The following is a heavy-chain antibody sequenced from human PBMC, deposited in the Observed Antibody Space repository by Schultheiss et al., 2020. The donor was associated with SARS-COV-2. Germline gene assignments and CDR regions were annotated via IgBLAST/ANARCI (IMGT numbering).Heavy chain of an antibody. V-gene: IGHV3-30*03. CDR2: ISYDGSNK. D-gene: IGHD3-9*01. CDR1: GFTFSSYG. CDR3: TTEGGTLRYFDWLSSVGY. Sequence: GGSLRLSCAASGFTFSSYGMHWVRQAPGKGLEWVAVISYDGSNKYYADSVKGRFTISRDNSKNTLYLQMNSLRAEDTAVYYCTTEGGTLRYFDWLSSVGYWGQGTLVTVSS. J-gene: IGHJ4*02.